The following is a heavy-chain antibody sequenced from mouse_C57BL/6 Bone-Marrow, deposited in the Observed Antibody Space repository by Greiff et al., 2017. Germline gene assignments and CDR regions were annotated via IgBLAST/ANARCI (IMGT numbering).Heavy chain of an antibody. V-gene: IGHV1-85*01. J-gene: IGHJ4*01. D-gene: IGHD2-3*01. Sequence: VQRVESGPELVKPGASVKLSCKASGYTFTSYDINWVKQRPGQGLEWIGWIYPRDGSTKYNEKFKGKATLTVDTSSSTAYMELHSLTSEDSAVYFCARAGVYDGYYTDAMDYWGQGTSVTVSS. CDR2: IYPRDGST. CDR1: GYTFTSYD. CDR3: ARAGVYDGYYTDAMDY.